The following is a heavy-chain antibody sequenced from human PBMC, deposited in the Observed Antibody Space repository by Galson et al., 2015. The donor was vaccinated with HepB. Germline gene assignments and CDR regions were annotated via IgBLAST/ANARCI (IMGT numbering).Heavy chain of an antibody. J-gene: IGHJ4*02. CDR2: ISGSGGST. D-gene: IGHD6-6*01. V-gene: IGHV3-23*01. CDR1: GFTFSSYA. CDR3: AKGKYSSSSGLDY. Sequence: SLRLSCAASGFTFSSYAMSWVRQAPGKGLEWVSAISGSGGSTYYADSVKGRFTISRDNSKNTLYLQMNSLRAEDTAVYYCAKGKYSSSSGLDYWGQGTLVTVSS.